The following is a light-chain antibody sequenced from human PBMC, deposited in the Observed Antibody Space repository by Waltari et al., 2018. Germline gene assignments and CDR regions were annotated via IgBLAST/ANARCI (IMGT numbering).Light chain of an antibody. Sequence: QSALTQPASVSGSPGQSITIFCTGTKSDVGFYNYVSCYQQHPGKAPKVIIYDVSQRPSGISNRFSGSKSGNTASLTSSGLQADDEADYYCKSYTGTGSWVFGGGTKLTVL. CDR1: KSDVGFYNY. CDR3: KSYTGTGSWV. J-gene: IGLJ3*02. V-gene: IGLV2-14*03. CDR2: DVS.